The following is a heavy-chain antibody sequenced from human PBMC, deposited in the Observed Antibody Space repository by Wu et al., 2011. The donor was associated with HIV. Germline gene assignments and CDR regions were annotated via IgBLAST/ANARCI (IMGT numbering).Heavy chain of an antibody. CDR1: GHALPTSR. Sequence: QVQLVQSGGEVKKPGASVKVSCKPSGHALPTSRITWVRQAPGQGLEWLGWINTYNGNAHSAQRLQDRLTMTTDTSTSTAFMELRSLRSDDTAMYYCARNRAAASDRYYFEYWGQGTLVTVSS. CDR2: INTYNGNA. D-gene: IGHD6-13*01. V-gene: IGHV1-18*01. CDR3: ARNRAAASDRYYFEY. J-gene: IGHJ4*02.